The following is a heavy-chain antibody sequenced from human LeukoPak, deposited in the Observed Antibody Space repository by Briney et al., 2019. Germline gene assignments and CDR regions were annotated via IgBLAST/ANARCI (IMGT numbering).Heavy chain of an antibody. V-gene: IGHV4-59*01. Sequence: KPSETLSLTFTVSGGSISSYYWSWIRQPPGKGLEWIGYIYYSGSTNYNPSLKSRVTISVDTSKNQFSLKLSSVTAADTAVYYCARDLAGLDYWGQGTLVTVSS. CDR1: GGSISSYY. CDR2: IYYSGST. J-gene: IGHJ4*02. CDR3: ARDLAGLDY.